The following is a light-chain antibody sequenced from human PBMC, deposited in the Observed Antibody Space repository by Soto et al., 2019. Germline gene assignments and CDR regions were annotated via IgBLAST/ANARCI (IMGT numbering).Light chain of an antibody. CDR1: SSNIGAGYD. CDR3: QSYDSSVRVV. J-gene: IGLJ2*01. V-gene: IGLV1-40*01. Sequence: QSALTQPPSVSGAPGQRVTISCTGSSSNIGAGYDVHWYQQLPGTAPKLLIYGNSNRPSGVPDRFSGSKSGTPASLAITGLQAEDEADYYCQSYDSSVRVVFGGGTKLTVL. CDR2: GNS.